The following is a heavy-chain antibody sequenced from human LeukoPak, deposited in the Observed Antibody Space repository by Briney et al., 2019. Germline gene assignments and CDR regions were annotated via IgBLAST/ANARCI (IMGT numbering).Heavy chain of an antibody. CDR1: GYTFTSSG. J-gene: IGHJ4*02. D-gene: IGHD3-10*01. V-gene: IGHV1-18*04. CDR2: ISGHKGNT. Sequence: ASVKVSCKASGYTFTSSGISWVRQAPGQGLEWLGWISGHKGNTNYAQKFQGRLTMTADTSTSTAYMELRSLRSDDTAVYYCASDGFGDIDFDYWGQGTLVTVSS. CDR3: ASDGFGDIDFDY.